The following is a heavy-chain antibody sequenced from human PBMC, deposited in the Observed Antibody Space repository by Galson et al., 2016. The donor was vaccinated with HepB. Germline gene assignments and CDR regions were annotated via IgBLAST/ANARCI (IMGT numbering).Heavy chain of an antibody. J-gene: IGHJ5*02. D-gene: IGHD5-18*01. CDR2: IFLTGST. V-gene: IGHV4-4*01. CDR1: GGSVTSNNW. CDR3: ARDPSGYSYGTGWFDP. Sequence: LSLTCAVSGGSVTSNNWWSWVRQTPGKGLEWLGEIFLTGSTKYNPSLKRRVTMSVDKSKNYFSLKLRSVTAADTAVYFCARDPSGYSYGTGWFDPWGQGTLVTVSS.